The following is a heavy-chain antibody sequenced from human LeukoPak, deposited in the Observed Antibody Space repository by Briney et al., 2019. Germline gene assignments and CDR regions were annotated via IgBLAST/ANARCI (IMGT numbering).Heavy chain of an antibody. D-gene: IGHD1-26*01. V-gene: IGHV1-2*02. CDR2: INPNSGGT. CDR3: ARCIVGATSAFDI. Sequence: GASVKVSCKASGYTFTSYAMNWVRQAPGQGLEWMGWINPNSGGTNYAQKFQGRVTMTRDTSISTAYMELSRLRSDDTAVYYCARCIVGATSAFDIWGQGTMVTVSS. CDR1: GYTFTSYA. J-gene: IGHJ3*02.